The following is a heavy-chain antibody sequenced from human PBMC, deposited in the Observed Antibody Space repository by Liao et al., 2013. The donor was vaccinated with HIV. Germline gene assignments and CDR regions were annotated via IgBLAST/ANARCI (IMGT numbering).Heavy chain of an antibody. CDR2: IYYSGST. D-gene: IGHD4-23*01. CDR3: ARVTVVLDY. Sequence: QVQLQESGPGLVKPSETLSLTCTVSVGSVSTHDYYWAWIRQPPGKGLEWIGTIYYSGSTYYSPSLKSRATISVDTSKNQFSLKLSSVTAADTAVYYCARVTVVLDYWGQGTLVTVSS. V-gene: IGHV4-39*07. J-gene: IGHJ4*02. CDR1: VGSVSTHDYY.